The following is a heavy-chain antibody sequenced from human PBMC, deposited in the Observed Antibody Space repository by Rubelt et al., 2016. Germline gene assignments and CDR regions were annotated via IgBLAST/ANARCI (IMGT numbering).Heavy chain of an antibody. CDR2: ISSSSSYI. Sequence: AASGFTFSSYSMNWVRQAPGKGLEWVSSISSSSSYIYYADSVKGRFTISRDNAKNSLYLQMNSLRAEDTAVYYCAKGDYYDSSGYYGDNYWGQGTLVTVSS. J-gene: IGHJ4*02. V-gene: IGHV3-21*04. CDR1: GFTFSSYS. D-gene: IGHD3-22*01. CDR3: AKGDYYDSSGYYGDNY.